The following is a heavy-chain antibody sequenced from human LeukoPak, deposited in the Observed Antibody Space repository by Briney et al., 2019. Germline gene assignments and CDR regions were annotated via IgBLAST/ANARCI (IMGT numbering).Heavy chain of an antibody. D-gene: IGHD4-17*01. CDR2: ISAYNGNT. V-gene: IGHV1-18*04. Sequence: GASVKVSCKASGYTFTSYGISWVRQAPGQGLEWMGWISAYNGNTNYAQKLRGRVTMTTDTSTSTAYMELRSLRSDDTAVYYCARDYGVTTLWFYFDYWGQGTLVTVSS. CDR1: GYTFTSYG. CDR3: ARDYGVTTLWFYFDY. J-gene: IGHJ4*02.